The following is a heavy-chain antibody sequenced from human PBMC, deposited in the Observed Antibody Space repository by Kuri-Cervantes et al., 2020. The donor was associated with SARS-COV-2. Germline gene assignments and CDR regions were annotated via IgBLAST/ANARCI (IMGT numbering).Heavy chain of an antibody. D-gene: IGHD6-13*01. CDR3: ARWRYSSSWRYYYYMDV. V-gene: IGHV4-39*07. Sequence: SETLSLTCTVSGGSISSSSYYWGWIRQPPGKGLEWIGSIYYSGSTYYNPSLKSRVTISVDTSKNQFSLKLSSVTAADTAVYYCARWRYSSSWRYYYYMDVWGKGTTVTVSS. CDR2: IYYSGST. CDR1: GGSISSSSYY. J-gene: IGHJ6*03.